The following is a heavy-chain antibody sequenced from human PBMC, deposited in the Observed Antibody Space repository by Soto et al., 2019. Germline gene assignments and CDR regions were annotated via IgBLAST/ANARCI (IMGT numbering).Heavy chain of an antibody. V-gene: IGHV5-51*01. Sequence: PGESLKISCKGSGYRLTTYWIGWVRQMSGKGLEWMGIIYPGDSDTRYSPSFQGQVTISADKSISTAYLQWSSLKASDTAMYYCARSPXDFLTGYYQNWFDPWGQGTLVTVSS. CDR3: ARSPXDFLTGYYQNWFDP. J-gene: IGHJ5*02. CDR1: GYRLTTYW. CDR2: IYPGDSDT. D-gene: IGHD3-9*01.